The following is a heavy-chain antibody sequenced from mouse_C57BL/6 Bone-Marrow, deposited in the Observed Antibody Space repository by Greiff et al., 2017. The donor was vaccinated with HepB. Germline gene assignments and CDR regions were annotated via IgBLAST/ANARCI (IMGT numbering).Heavy chain of an antibody. CDR1: GFTFSDFY. CDR2: SRNKANDYTT. J-gene: IGHJ1*03. V-gene: IGHV7-1*01. CDR3: ARDAITGYWYFDV. Sequence: EVMLVESGGGLVQSGRSLRLSCATSGFTFSDFYMEWVRQAPGKGLEWIAASRNKANDYTTEYSASVKGRFIVSRDTSQSILYLQMNALRAEDTAIYYCARDAITGYWYFDVWGTGTMVTVSS. D-gene: IGHD1-2*01.